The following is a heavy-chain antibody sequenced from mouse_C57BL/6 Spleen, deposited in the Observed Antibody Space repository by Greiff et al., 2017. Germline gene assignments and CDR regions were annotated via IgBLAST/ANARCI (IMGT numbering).Heavy chain of an antibody. J-gene: IGHJ1*03. V-gene: IGHV1-19*01. CDR2: INPYNGGT. D-gene: IGHD4-1*01. CDR3: ALTGDWYFDV. CDR1: GYTFTDYY. Sequence: EVQLQQSGPVLVKPGASVKMSCKASGYTFTDYYMNWVKQSHGKSLEWIGVINPYNGGTSYNQKFKGKATLTVDKSSSTAYMELNSLTSEDSAVYYCALTGDWYFDVWGTGTTVTVSS.